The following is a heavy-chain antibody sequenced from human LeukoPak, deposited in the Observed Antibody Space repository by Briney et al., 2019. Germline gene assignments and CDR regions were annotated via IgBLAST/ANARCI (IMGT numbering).Heavy chain of an antibody. CDR3: ARGFVVDHRWSLGY. Sequence: GGSLRLSCAASGFTFSSYGMSWVRQAPGKGLEWVAVISHDGSRKYYADSVKGRFTISRDNSKNTLYLQMNSLRAEDTAVYYCARGFVVDHRWSLGYWGQGTLVTVSS. CDR1: GFTFSSYG. CDR2: ISHDGSRK. D-gene: IGHD3-16*01. V-gene: IGHV3-30*03. J-gene: IGHJ4*02.